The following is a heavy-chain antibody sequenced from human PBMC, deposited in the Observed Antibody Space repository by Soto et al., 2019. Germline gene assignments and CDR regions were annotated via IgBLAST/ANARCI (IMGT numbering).Heavy chain of an antibody. CDR1: GFIFSSYA. CDR3: AKDYVGPTFVGGNWFVP. D-gene: IGHD1-26*01. V-gene: IGHV3-23*01. CDR2: ISNAGDNT. Sequence: EVQLLESGGGLVQPGGSLRLSCAASGFIFSSYAMSWVRQAPGKGLEWVSGISNAGDNTYYADSVKGRFTISRDNSKNTVYLQMKSLRAEDTAVYYCAKDYVGPTFVGGNWFVPWGQGTRVTVSS. J-gene: IGHJ5*02.